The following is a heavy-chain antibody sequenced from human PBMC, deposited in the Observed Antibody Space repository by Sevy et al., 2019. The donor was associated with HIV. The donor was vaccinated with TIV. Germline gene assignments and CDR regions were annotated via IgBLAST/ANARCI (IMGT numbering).Heavy chain of an antibody. CDR1: GFSFSNAW. CDR3: TTDSWSQEDYYDY. V-gene: IGHV3-15*01. J-gene: IGHJ4*02. CDR2: FKGKPSGGAI. D-gene: IGHD6-13*01. Sequence: GGSLRLSCTASGFSFSNAWMSWVRQAPGKGLEWVGGFKGKPSGGAIDYAAPVKGRFIISRDDSKNTLYLQMSSLRTEDTAVYYCTTDSWSQEDYYDYWGQGTLVTVSS.